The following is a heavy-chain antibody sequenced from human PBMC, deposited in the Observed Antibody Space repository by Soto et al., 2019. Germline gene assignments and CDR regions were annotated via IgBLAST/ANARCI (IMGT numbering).Heavy chain of an antibody. D-gene: IGHD3-10*01. J-gene: IGHJ6*02. V-gene: IGHV5-51*01. Sequence: GESLKISCKGSGYSFTSYWIGWVRQMPGKGLEWMGIIYPGDSDTRYSPSFQGQVTISADKSISTAYLQWSSLKASDTAMYYCARHKLLWFGELIGGDDYGMDVWGQGTTVTVSS. CDR3: ARHKLLWFGELIGGDDYGMDV. CDR1: GYSFTSYW. CDR2: IYPGDSDT.